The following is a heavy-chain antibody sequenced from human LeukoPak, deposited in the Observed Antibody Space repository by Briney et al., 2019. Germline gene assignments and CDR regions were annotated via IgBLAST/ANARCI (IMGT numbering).Heavy chain of an antibody. Sequence: GASLKISCKGSGYSFTSYWIGWVRQMPGKGLEWMGIIYPGDSDTRYSPSFQGQVTISADKSTSTAYLQWSSLKASDTAMYYCARQEYYGDYGFDPWGQGTLVTVSS. CDR1: GYSFTSYW. D-gene: IGHD4-17*01. CDR3: ARQEYYGDYGFDP. V-gene: IGHV5-51*01. CDR2: IYPGDSDT. J-gene: IGHJ5*02.